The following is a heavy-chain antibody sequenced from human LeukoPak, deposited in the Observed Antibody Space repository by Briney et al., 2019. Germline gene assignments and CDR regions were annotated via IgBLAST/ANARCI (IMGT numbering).Heavy chain of an antibody. CDR2: IIPIFGTA. V-gene: IGHV1-69*05. D-gene: IGHD5-18*01. CDR3: ARIDTADSDY. Sequence: ASVKVSCKASGGTFSSYAISWVRQAPGQGLQWMGGIIPIFGTANYAQKFQGRVTITTDESTSTAYMELSSLRSEDTAVYYCARIDTADSDYWGQGTLVTVSS. CDR1: GGTFSSYA. J-gene: IGHJ4*02.